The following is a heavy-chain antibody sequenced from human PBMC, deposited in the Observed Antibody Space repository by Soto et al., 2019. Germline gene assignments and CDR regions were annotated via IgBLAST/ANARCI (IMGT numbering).Heavy chain of an antibody. CDR1: GYTFTGYY. J-gene: IGHJ3*02. Sequence: ASVKVSCKASGYTFTGYYMHWVRQAPGQGLEWMGWINPNSGGTNYAQKFQGRVTMTRGTSISTAYMELSRLRSDDTAVYYCARVTQRDSAFDIWGQGTMVTVSS. V-gene: IGHV1-2*02. CDR2: INPNSGGT. D-gene: IGHD1-20*01. CDR3: ARVTQRDSAFDI.